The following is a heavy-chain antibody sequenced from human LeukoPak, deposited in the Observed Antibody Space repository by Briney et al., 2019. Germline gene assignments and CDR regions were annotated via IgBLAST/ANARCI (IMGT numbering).Heavy chain of an antibody. D-gene: IGHD6-19*01. CDR2: ISYDGSNK. CDR1: GFTFSSYA. CDR3: ARDRLSGWYGGDYFDY. Sequence: PGGSLRLSCAASGFTFSSYAMHWVRQAPGKGLEWVAVISYDGSNKYYADFVRGRFTISRDNSKNTLYLQMNSLRAEDTAVYYCARDRLSGWYGGDYFDYWGQGTLVTVSS. J-gene: IGHJ4*02. V-gene: IGHV3-30-3*01.